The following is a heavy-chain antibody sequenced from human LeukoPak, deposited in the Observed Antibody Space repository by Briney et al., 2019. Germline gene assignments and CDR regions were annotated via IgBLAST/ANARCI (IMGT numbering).Heavy chain of an antibody. J-gene: IGHJ5*02. D-gene: IGHD3-22*01. CDR1: GASISSTTYY. CDR3: ARERVVITGFDP. V-gene: IGHV4-39*07. CDR2: IHYSGST. Sequence: SETLSLTCTVSGASISSTTYYWGWIRQPPGKGLEWIGSIHYSGSTYYNPSLKSRVTISVDTSKNQFSLKLSSVTAADTAVYYCARERVVITGFDPWGQGTLVTVSS.